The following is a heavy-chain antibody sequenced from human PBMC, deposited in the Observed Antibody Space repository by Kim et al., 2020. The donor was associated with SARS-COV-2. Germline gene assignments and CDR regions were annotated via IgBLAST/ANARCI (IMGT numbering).Heavy chain of an antibody. CDR3: ARRLPPGYTYAYYFDY. V-gene: IGHV5-51*01. Sequence: GESLKISCKGSGYSFTSYWIGWVRQMPGKGLEWMGVVNPGDSNTRYSPSFQGQVTISFDTSISTAYLQWSSLKASDTAIYYCARRLPPGYTYAYYFDYWG. J-gene: IGHJ4*01. CDR2: VNPGDSNT. CDR1: GYSFTSYW. D-gene: IGHD5-18*01.